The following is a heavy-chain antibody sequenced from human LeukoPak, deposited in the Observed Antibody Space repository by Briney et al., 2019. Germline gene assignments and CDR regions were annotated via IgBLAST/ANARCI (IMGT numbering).Heavy chain of an antibody. D-gene: IGHD3-10*01. CDR3: AREANYYGSGSYYVNWFDP. J-gene: IGHJ5*02. V-gene: IGHV4-34*01. CDR2: INHSGST. CDR1: GGSFSGYY. Sequence: SETLSLTCAVYGGSFSGYYWSWIRQPPGKGLEWIGEINHSGSTNYNPSLKSRVTISVDTSKNQFSLKLSSVTAADTAVYYCAREANYYGSGSYYVNWFDPWGQGTLVTVSS.